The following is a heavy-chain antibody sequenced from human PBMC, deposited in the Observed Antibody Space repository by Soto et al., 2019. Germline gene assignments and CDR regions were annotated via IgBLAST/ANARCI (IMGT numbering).Heavy chain of an antibody. V-gene: IGHV1-69*01. D-gene: IGHD2-2*02. CDR2: IIPIFGTA. Sequence: QVQLVQSGAEVKKPGSSVKVSCKASGGTFSSYAISWVRQAPGQGLEWMGGIIPIFGTANYAQKFQGRVTITADESTSTAYMELSSLRSEETAVYYCAGDGYCSSTSCYTDWYFDLWGRGTLVTVSS. CDR3: AGDGYCSSTSCYTDWYFDL. CDR1: GGTFSSYA. J-gene: IGHJ2*01.